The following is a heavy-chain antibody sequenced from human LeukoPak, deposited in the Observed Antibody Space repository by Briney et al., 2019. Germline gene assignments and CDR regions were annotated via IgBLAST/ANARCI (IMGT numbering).Heavy chain of an antibody. CDR2: INAGNGNT. Sequence: ASVKVSCKASGYTFTSYAMHWVRQAPGQRLEWMGWINAGNGNTKYSQEFQGRVTITRDTSASTAYMELSSLRSEDMAVYYCARDSVPVTPSTDAFDIWGQGTMVTVSS. V-gene: IGHV1-3*03. D-gene: IGHD4-23*01. CDR1: GYTFTSYA. J-gene: IGHJ3*02. CDR3: ARDSVPVTPSTDAFDI.